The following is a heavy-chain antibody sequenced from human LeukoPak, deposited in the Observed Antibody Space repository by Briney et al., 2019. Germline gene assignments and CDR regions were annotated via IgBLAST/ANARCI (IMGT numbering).Heavy chain of an antibody. Sequence: GGSLRLSCAASGFTFSSYGMHWVRQAPGKGLEWVAFISYDGSNKYYADSVKGRFTISRDNSKNTLYLQMNSLRAEDTAVYYCAKVSGYYDSSIYYFDYWGQGTLVTVSS. J-gene: IGHJ4*02. V-gene: IGHV3-30*18. CDR1: GFTFSSYG. D-gene: IGHD3-22*01. CDR3: AKVSGYYDSSIYYFDY. CDR2: ISYDGSNK.